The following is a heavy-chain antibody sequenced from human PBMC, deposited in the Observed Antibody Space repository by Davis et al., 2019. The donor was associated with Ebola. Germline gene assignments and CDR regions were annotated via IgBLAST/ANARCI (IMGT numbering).Heavy chain of an antibody. D-gene: IGHD6-13*01. Sequence: PSETLSLTCTVSGGSISSGDYYWSWIRQPPGKGLEWIGSIYYSGSTYYNPSLKSRVTISVDTSKNQFSLKLSSVTAADTAVYYCASNRIAAVGGAFDIWGQGTMVTVSS. J-gene: IGHJ3*02. CDR2: IYYSGST. CDR3: ASNRIAAVGGAFDI. CDR1: GGSISSGDYY. V-gene: IGHV4-39*01.